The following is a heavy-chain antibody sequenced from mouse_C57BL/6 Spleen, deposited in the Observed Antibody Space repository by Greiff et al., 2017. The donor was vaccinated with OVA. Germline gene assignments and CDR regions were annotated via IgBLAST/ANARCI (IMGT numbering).Heavy chain of an antibody. V-gene: IGHV14-4*01. D-gene: IGHD2-4*01. Sequence: EVKLQESGAELVRPGASVKLSCTASGFNIKDDYMHWVKQRPEQGLEWIGWIDPENGDTEYASKFQGKATITADTSSNTAYLQLSSLTSEDTAVYYCTTNYDWFAYWGQGTLVTVSA. CDR1: GFNIKDDY. J-gene: IGHJ3*01. CDR3: TTNYDWFAY. CDR2: IDPENGDT.